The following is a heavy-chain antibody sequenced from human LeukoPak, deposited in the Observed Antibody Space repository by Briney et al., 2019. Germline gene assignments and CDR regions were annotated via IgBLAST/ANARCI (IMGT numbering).Heavy chain of an antibody. CDR3: AKDRPEAYCGGDCYVFDY. Sequence: GGSLRLSCAASGFTFSSYAMSWVRQAPGKGLEWVSAISGSGGSTYYADSVKGRFTISRDNSKNTLYLQMNILRAEDTAVYYCAKDRPEAYCGGDCYVFDYWGQGTLVTVSS. CDR2: ISGSGGST. J-gene: IGHJ4*02. CDR1: GFTFSSYA. D-gene: IGHD2-21*02. V-gene: IGHV3-23*01.